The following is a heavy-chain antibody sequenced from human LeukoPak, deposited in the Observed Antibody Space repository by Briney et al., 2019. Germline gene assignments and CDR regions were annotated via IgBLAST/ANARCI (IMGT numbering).Heavy chain of an antibody. D-gene: IGHD6-13*01. V-gene: IGHV3-48*03. CDR1: GFTLSSYE. J-gene: IGHJ4*02. CDR2: ISRTGNSI. CDR3: ARGPYSSNWYVDY. Sequence: GGSLRLSCAASGFTLSSYEMNWVRLAPGKGLEWISYISRTGNSIYYADSVKGRFTISRDSAKNSLYLQMHNLRAEDTAVYYCARGPYSSNWYVDYWGQGTLVTVAS.